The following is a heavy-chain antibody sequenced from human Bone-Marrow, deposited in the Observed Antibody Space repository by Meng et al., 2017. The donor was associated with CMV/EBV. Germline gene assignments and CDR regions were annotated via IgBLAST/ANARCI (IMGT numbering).Heavy chain of an antibody. CDR2: VSGYNGNT. Sequence: SGYTFTSYGITWVRQAPGQGLEWMGWVSGYNGNTNYAQKVQGRVTMTTDTSTSTAYMELRSLRSDDTAVYYCARAGGTTRRGYYFDYWGQGTLVTVSS. CDR1: GYTFTSYG. J-gene: IGHJ4*02. D-gene: IGHD1-7*01. V-gene: IGHV1-18*01. CDR3: ARAGGTTRRGYYFDY.